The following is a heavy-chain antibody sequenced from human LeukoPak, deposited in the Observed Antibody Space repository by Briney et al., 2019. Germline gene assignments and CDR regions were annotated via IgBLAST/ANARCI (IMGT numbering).Heavy chain of an antibody. D-gene: IGHD6-13*01. Sequence: LETLSLTCTVSGASISSSSYYWGWLRQPTGKGLEWVGSFYYSGITFYIPSLKSRVTISVDTSNNLFSLKLSSVTAADTAVYYCARLPLGQLVQFWFDPWGQGTLVTVSS. J-gene: IGHJ5*02. CDR1: GASISSSSYY. CDR2: FYYSGIT. V-gene: IGHV4-39*01. CDR3: ARLPLGQLVQFWFDP.